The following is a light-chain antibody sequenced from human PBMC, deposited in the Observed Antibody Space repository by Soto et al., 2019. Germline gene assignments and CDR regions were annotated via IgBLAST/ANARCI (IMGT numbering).Light chain of an antibody. CDR2: AAT. Sequence: DIQMTQSPFSPSASVGDRVTITCRASQSINSKLNWYQQKPGEVPKLLIYAATSLQSGVPSRFSGSGSGTDFTLTISSLQPEDFATYYCQQSYKSPQTFGQGTKVDIK. V-gene: IGKV1-39*01. J-gene: IGKJ1*01. CDR1: QSINSK. CDR3: QQSYKSPQT.